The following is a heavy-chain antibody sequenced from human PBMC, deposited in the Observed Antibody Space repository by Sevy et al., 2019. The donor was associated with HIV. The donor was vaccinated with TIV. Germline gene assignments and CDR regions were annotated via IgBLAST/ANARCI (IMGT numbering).Heavy chain of an antibody. D-gene: IGHD3-22*01. V-gene: IGHV4-59*02. CDR2: ISYSWIT. CDR1: GGSVSTYF. J-gene: IGHJ3*02. CDR3: TRDHWYDTSGFWIDAYDI. Sequence: SETLSLTCTISGGSVSTYFWSWIRQPPGKGLEWIGRISYSWITECNPSLGSRVLISLDTSKNQFSLMLRSVTAADTAFYYCTRDHWYDTSGFWIDAYDIWGQGRRVTVSS.